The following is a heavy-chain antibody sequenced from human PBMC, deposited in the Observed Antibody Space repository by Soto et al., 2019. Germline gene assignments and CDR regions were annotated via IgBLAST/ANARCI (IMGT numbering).Heavy chain of an antibody. V-gene: IGHV3-33*01. Sequence: ESGGGVVQPGTSLRLSCAPSGFTFSSYVMHWVRQAPGKGLEWVAVVHYDGTKKYYADSVRGRFTISRDNSENILYLQMNSPRPDDTAVYFCARETSYDFWSGPQTMDVWGQGTTVTVSS. CDR3: ARETSYDFWSGPQTMDV. CDR1: GFTFSSYV. J-gene: IGHJ6*02. D-gene: IGHD3-3*01. CDR2: VHYDGTKK.